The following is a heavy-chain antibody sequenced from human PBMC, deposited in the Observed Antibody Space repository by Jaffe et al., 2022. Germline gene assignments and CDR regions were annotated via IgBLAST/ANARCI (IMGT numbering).Heavy chain of an antibody. V-gene: IGHV1-3*01. D-gene: IGHD3-3*01. J-gene: IGHJ5*02. CDR1: GYTFTSYA. Sequence: QVQLVQSGAEVKKPGASVKVSCKASGYTFTSYAMHWVRQAPGQRLEWMGWINAGNGNTKYSQKFQGRVTITRDTSASTAYMELSSLRSEDTAVYYCARVRSPLTRLEWLLYRGWFDPWGQGTLVTVSS. CDR3: ARVRSPLTRLEWLLYRGWFDP. CDR2: INAGNGNT.